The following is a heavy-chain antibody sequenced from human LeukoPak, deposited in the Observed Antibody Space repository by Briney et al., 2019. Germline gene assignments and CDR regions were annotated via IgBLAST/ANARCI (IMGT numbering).Heavy chain of an antibody. J-gene: IGHJ4*02. CDR1: GYTFTSYY. CDR2: INPSGGST. Sequence: GASVKVSCKASGYTFTSYYMHWVRQAPGQGLECMGIINPSGGSTSYAQKFQGRVTMTRDTSTSTVYMELSSLRSEDTAVYYCARAYDYVWGSYRYTAGFDYWGQGTLVTVSS. CDR3: ARAYDYVWGSYRYTAGFDY. V-gene: IGHV1-46*01. D-gene: IGHD3-16*02.